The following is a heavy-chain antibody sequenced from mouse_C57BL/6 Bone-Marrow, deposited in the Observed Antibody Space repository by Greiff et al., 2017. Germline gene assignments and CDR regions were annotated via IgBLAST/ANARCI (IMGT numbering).Heavy chain of an antibody. D-gene: IGHD1-1*01. CDR1: GFTFSDYG. CDR3: AREYYYGSRDWYFDV. CDR2: ISSGSSTI. J-gene: IGHJ1*03. V-gene: IGHV5-17*01. Sequence: EVQLVESGGGLLKPGGSLKLSCAASGFTFSDYGMHWVRQAPGKGLGWVAYISSGSSTIYYADTVKGRFTIARDNAKNTLFLQMTSLRSEDTAMYYCAREYYYGSRDWYFDVWGTGTTVTVSS.